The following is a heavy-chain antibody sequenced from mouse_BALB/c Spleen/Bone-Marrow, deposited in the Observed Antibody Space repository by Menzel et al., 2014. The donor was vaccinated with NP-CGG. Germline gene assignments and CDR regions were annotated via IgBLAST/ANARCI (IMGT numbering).Heavy chain of an antibody. D-gene: IGHD1-1*01. V-gene: IGHV1-4*01. CDR3: SRETPYYGSTYCYFDV. J-gene: IGHJ1*01. CDR2: INPSSGYT. CDR1: GYTFTSYT. Sequence: QVQLQQSGAELARPGASVKMSCKASGYTFTSYTMHWVKQRPGQGLEWIGYINPSSGYTNYNQKFKDKATLTADKSSSTAYMQLSRLTSEDSAVSYCSRETPYYGSTYCYFDVWGAGTTVTVSS.